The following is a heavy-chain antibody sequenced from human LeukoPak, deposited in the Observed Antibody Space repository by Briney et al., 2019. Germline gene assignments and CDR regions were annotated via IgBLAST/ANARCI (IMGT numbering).Heavy chain of an antibody. CDR3: ARGWYCTNGVCYSFDP. D-gene: IGHD2-8*01. V-gene: IGHV4-34*01. CDR1: GGSFSGYY. CDR2: INHSGST. Sequence: PSETLSLTCAVYGGSFSGYYWSWIRQPPGKGLEWIGEINHSGSTNYNPSLKSRVTISVDTSKNQFSLKLSSVTAADTAVYYCARGWYCTNGVCYSFDPWGQGTLVTVSS. J-gene: IGHJ5*02.